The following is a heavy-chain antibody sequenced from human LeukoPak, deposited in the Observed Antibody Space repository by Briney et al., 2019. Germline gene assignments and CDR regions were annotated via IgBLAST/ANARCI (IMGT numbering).Heavy chain of an antibody. Sequence: ASVKVSCKASGYTFTSYYMHWVRQAPGQGLEWMGTINPSGGSTSYAQKFQGRVTMTRDTSTSTVYMELSSLRSEDTAVYYCARDLSPYGMDVWGQGTTVTVSS. V-gene: IGHV1-46*01. CDR1: GYTFTSYY. CDR2: INPSGGST. J-gene: IGHJ6*02. CDR3: ARDLSPYGMDV.